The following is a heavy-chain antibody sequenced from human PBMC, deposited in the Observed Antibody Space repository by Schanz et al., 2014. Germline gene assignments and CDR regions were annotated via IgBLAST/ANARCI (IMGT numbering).Heavy chain of an antibody. V-gene: IGHV3-13*01. CDR3: AKEKGGHSGYDLVS. J-gene: IGHJ5*02. Sequence: EVQLVESGGGLVQPGGSLRLSCVASGFAFSSHDMHWVRQVTGKGLQWVSAIHSTGETYYPDSVQGRFTISRDNSKSMLFLEMSSLRVEDTAVYYCAKEKGGHSGYDLVSWGQGTLLIVSS. D-gene: IGHD5-12*01. CDR2: IHSTGET. CDR1: GFAFSSHD.